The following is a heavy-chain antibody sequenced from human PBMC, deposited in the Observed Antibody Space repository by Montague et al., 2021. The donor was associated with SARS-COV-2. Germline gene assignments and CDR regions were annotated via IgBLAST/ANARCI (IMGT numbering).Heavy chain of an antibody. J-gene: IGHJ4*02. D-gene: IGHD3-22*01. V-gene: IGHV4-34*01. Sequence: SETLSLTCAVYDGSFSDYSWTWIRRPPGKGLEWIGEINHRGSTNYNPSLKSRVTISVDTSKNQFSLKMTSVTAADTAVYYCARGRQHINMVVVVVTGGEYYFDFWGKGTLVAVSS. CDR3: ARGRQHINMVVVVVTGGEYYFDF. CDR1: DGSFSDYS. CDR2: INHRGST.